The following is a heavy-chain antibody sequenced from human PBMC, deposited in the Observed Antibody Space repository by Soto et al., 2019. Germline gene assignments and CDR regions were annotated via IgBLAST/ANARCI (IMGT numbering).Heavy chain of an antibody. D-gene: IGHD6-19*01. J-gene: IGHJ6*01. CDR2: ISYDGSNK. Sequence: QVQLVESGGGVVQPGRSLRLSCAASGFTFSSYGMHWVRQAPGKGLEWVAVISYDGSNKYYADSVKGRFTISRDNSKNTLYLQMNSLRAEDTAVYYCAKDAGRGDSSGFFYYYYGMDVW. CDR3: AKDAGRGDSSGFFYYYYGMDV. CDR1: GFTFSSYG. V-gene: IGHV3-30*18.